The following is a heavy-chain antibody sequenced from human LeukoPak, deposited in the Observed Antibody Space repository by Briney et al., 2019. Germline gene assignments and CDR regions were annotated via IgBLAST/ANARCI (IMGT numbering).Heavy chain of an antibody. J-gene: IGHJ6*02. Sequence: GASVTVSYRASGYTFTSYDINWVRQAPGQGLEWMGWMNPNSGNTGYAQQFQGRITITRNTSISTAYMELTSLRSEDTAVYYCARGGGSSGWNYYYYYGMDVWGQGTTVTVSS. V-gene: IGHV1-8*01. CDR1: GYTFTSYD. CDR3: ARGGGSSGWNYYYYYGMDV. CDR2: MNPNSGNT. D-gene: IGHD6-19*01.